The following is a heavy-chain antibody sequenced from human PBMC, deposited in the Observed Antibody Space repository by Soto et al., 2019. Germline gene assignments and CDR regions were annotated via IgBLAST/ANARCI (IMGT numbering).Heavy chain of an antibody. J-gene: IGHJ4*02. CDR2: IKRKIDGETT. Sequence: GGSLRLSCAVSGFTLSEAWMTWVRQAPGKGLEWVGRIKRKIDGETTDYAAPVKDRFIISRDDSKNTLYLQMNSLKTEDTAMYYCTIETGLTETEYWGQGTLVTGSS. V-gene: IGHV3-15*01. CDR3: TIETGLTETEY. CDR1: GFTLSEAW.